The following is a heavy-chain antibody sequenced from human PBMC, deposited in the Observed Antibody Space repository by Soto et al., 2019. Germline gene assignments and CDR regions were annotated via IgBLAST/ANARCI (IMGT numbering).Heavy chain of an antibody. D-gene: IGHD3-22*01. J-gene: IGHJ6*02. Sequence: GGSLRLSCVASGFILSGYDMHWVRQATGEGLEWVSAIGTAGDPYYSGSVKGRFTISRGNAENSVYLQMNSLRAGDTAVYYCARAGYDSSGYYFYTMDVWGPGTTVTVSS. V-gene: IGHV3-13*05. CDR1: GFILSGYD. CDR3: ARAGYDSSGYYFYTMDV. CDR2: IGTAGDP.